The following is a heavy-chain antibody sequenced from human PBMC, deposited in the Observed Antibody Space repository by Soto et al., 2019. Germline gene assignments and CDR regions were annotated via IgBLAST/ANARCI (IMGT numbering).Heavy chain of an antibody. CDR3: TRVRITGYFDY. CDR2: ISTSSSYT. J-gene: IGHJ4*02. V-gene: IGHV3-11*05. CDR1: GFTFSDHY. Sequence: QVQLVESGGGLVKPGGSLRLSCVASGFTFSDHYMTWIRQAPGKGLEWLSYISTSSSYTNYADSVKGRFTISRDNAMNSLYLQMNSQRAEDTAVYYCTRVRITGYFDYWGQGTLVTVSS.